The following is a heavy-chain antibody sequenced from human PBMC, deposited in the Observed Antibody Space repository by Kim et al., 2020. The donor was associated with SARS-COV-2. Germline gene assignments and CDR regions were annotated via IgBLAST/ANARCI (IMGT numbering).Heavy chain of an antibody. D-gene: IGHD3-9*01. CDR3: AKVQLRYFDWYERAPFDY. CDR2: ISYDGSNK. Sequence: GGSLRLSCAASGFTFSSCAMHWVRQAPGKGLEWVAVISYDGSNKYYADSVKGRFTISRDNSKNTLYLQMNSLRAEDTAVYYCAKVQLRYFDWYERAPFDYWGQGTLVTVSS. CDR1: GFTFSSCA. V-gene: IGHV3-30*04. J-gene: IGHJ4*02.